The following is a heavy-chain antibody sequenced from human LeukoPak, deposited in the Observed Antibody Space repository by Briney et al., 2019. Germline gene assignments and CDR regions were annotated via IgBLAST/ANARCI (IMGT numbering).Heavy chain of an antibody. D-gene: IGHD5-18*01. V-gene: IGHV3-11*01. CDR3: ARSYSYALGGDYCYGMDV. J-gene: IGHJ6*02. CDR2: ISSSGSTI. Sequence: PGGSLRLSCAASGFTFSDYYMSWIRQAPGKGLEWVSYISSSGSTIYYADSVKGRFTISRDNAKNSLYLQMNSLRAEDTAVYYCARSYSYALGGDYCYGMDVWGQGTTVTVSS. CDR1: GFTFSDYY.